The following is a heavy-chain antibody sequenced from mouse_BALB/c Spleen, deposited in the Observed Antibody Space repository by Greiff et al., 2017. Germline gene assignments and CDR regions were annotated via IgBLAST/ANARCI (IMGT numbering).Heavy chain of an antibody. V-gene: IGHV14-3*02. D-gene: IGHD2-4*01. J-gene: IGHJ3*01. CDR2: IDPANGNT. CDR1: GFNIKDTY. CDR3: ARGVYYDYDAWFAY. Sequence: EVQLQQSGAELVKPGASVKLSCTASGFNIKDTYMHWVKQRPEQGLEWIGRIDPANGNTKYDPKFQGKATITADTSSNTAYLQLSSLTSEDTAVYYCARGVYYDYDAWFAYWGQGTLVTVSA.